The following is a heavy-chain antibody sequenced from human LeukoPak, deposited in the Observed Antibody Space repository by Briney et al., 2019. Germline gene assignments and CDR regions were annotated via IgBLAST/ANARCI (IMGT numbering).Heavy chain of an antibody. Sequence: PSETLSLTCTVSGGSISSSSYYWGWIRQPPGKGLEWIGSIYYSGSTYYNPSLKSRVTISVDTSKNQFSLKLSSVTAADTAVYYCARFFYDSSGAYDAFDIWGQGTMVTVSS. CDR3: ARFFYDSSGAYDAFDI. CDR1: GGSISSSSYY. CDR2: IYYSGST. D-gene: IGHD3-22*01. V-gene: IGHV4-39*01. J-gene: IGHJ3*02.